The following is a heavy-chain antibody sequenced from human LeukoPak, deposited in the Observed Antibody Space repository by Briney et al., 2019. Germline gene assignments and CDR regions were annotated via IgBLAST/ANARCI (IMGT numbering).Heavy chain of an antibody. D-gene: IGHD6-6*01. Sequence: SETLSLTCTVSGGSITSSSYYWGWIRQPPGKGLEWIGSIYYSGSTYYNPSLKSRVTISVDTSKNQFSLHLNSVTPEDTAVYYCAREEDLVRWFDPWGQGTLVTVSS. CDR2: IYYSGST. J-gene: IGHJ5*02. V-gene: IGHV4-39*02. CDR1: GGSITSSSYY. CDR3: AREEDLVRWFDP.